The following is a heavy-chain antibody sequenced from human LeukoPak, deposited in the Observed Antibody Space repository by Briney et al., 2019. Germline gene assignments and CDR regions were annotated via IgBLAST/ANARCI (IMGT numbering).Heavy chain of an antibody. CDR2: IYYSGST. CDR3: ARQDAAVTGSGLFDP. J-gene: IGHJ5*02. CDR1: GGSISSSSYY. D-gene: IGHD3-10*01. Sequence: SETLSLTCTVSGGSISSSSYYWGWIRQPPGKGLEWIGSIYYSGSTYYNPSLKSRVTISVDTSKNQFSLKLSSVTAADTAVYYCARQDAAVTGSGLFDPWGQGTLVTVSS. V-gene: IGHV4-39*01.